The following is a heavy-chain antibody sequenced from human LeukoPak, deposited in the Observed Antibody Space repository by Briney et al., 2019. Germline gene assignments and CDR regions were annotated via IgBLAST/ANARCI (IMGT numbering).Heavy chain of an antibody. CDR3: ARAHHSRYCSGGSCYYWFDP. D-gene: IGHD2-15*01. Sequence: SETLSLTCTVSGGSISSHYLSWIRQPPGKGLEWIGYIYYSGSTNYNPSLKSRVTISVDTSKNQFSLKLSSVTAADTAVYSCARAHHSRYCSGGSCYYWFDPCGRGTLVTVSS. CDR2: IYYSGST. J-gene: IGHJ5*02. V-gene: IGHV4-59*11. CDR1: GGSISSHY.